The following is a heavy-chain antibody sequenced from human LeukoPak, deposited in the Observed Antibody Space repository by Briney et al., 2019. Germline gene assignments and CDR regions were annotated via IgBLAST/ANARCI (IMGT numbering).Heavy chain of an antibody. Sequence: PGGSLRLSCVASGFTFSSYVMHWVRQAPGRGLEWVPVIWFDGSSYYYADSVEGRFTISRDSSKNTLYLQMNSLRAEDTAVYYCARAGYSYPTGGWDYWGQGTLVTVSS. CDR3: ARAGYSYPTGGWDY. D-gene: IGHD5-18*01. CDR1: GFTFSSYV. J-gene: IGHJ4*02. V-gene: IGHV3-33*01. CDR2: IWFDGSSY.